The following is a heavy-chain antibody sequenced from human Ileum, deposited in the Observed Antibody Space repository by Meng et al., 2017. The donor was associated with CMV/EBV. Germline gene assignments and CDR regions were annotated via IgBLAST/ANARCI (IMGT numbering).Heavy chain of an antibody. D-gene: IGHD4-17*01. J-gene: IGHJ4*02. CDR2: ITGSGDII. CDR1: GFPLGAYY. V-gene: IGHV3-11*01. CDR3: ARGNYGFDY. Sequence: LRLACAASGFPLGAYYMTWVRQAQGKGLEWVSYITGSGDIIYYADSVKGRFTISRDNAKSSLYLEINSLRAEDTAVYYCARGNYGFDYWGQGTLVTVSS.